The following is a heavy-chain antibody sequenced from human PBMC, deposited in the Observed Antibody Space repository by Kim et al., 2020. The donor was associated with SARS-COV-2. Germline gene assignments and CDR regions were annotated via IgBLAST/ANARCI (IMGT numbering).Heavy chain of an antibody. D-gene: IGHD5-18*01. CDR2: ISGSGGST. CDR3: AKGARGYSYGFLFDY. J-gene: IGHJ4*02. CDR1: GFTFSSYA. V-gene: IGHV3-23*01. Sequence: GGSLRLFCAASGFTFSSYAMSWVRQAPGKGLEGVSAISGSGGSTYYADSVKGRFTISRDNSKNTLYLQMNSLRAEDTAVNYRAKGARGYSYGFLFDYWGQGYLVPVSS.